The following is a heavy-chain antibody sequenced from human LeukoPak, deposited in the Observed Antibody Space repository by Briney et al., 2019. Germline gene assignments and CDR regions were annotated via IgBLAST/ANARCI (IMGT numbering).Heavy chain of an antibody. CDR3: ARGQGVSSWYRY. CDR2: TNHSGST. Sequence: SETLSLTCAVYGGSFSGYYWSWIRQPPGKGLEWIGETNHSGSTNYNPSLKSRVTISVDTSKNQFSLKLSSVTAADTAVYYCARGQGVSSWYRYWGQGTLVTVSS. D-gene: IGHD6-13*01. J-gene: IGHJ4*02. CDR1: GGSFSGYY. V-gene: IGHV4-34*01.